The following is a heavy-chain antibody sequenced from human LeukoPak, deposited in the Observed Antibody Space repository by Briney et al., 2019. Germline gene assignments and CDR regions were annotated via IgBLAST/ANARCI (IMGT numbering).Heavy chain of an antibody. J-gene: IGHJ4*02. CDR3: ARHGQQLVSRFDY. Sequence: ASVKVSCKASGYTFTSYGISWVRQAPGQGLEWMGWISAYNGNTNYAQKFQGRVTITADESTSTAYMELSSLRSEDTAVYYCARHGQQLVSRFDYWGQGTLVTVSS. CDR1: GYTFTSYG. D-gene: IGHD6-13*01. V-gene: IGHV1-18*01. CDR2: ISAYNGNT.